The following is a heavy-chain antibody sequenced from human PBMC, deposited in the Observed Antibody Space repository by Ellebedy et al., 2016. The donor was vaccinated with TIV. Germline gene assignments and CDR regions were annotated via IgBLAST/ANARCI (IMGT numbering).Heavy chain of an antibody. Sequence: GESLKISCAASGFTFSSYAMHWVRQAPGKGLEWVAVISYDGSNKYYADSVKGRFTISRDNSKNTLYLQMNSLRAEDTAVYYCAKLSSAVPLDYWGQGTLVTVSS. D-gene: IGHD2-2*01. CDR3: AKLSSAVPLDY. V-gene: IGHV3-30*01. J-gene: IGHJ4*02. CDR2: ISYDGSNK. CDR1: GFTFSSYA.